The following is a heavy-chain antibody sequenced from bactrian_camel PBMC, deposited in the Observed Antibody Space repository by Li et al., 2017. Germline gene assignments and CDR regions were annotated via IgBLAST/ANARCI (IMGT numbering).Heavy chain of an antibody. Sequence: VQLVESGGGLVQPGGSLRLSCAASGFTSSTYVMYWVRQARGKEREGVVATDRYGSTGNTRYLEIVTGRFTISRDNAKNSIYLQLNNLKTDDTAVYYCTAESRDGRNWYTYWGKGTQVTVS. CDR2: TDRYGSTGNT. D-gene: IGHD6*01. J-gene: IGHJ7*01. CDR1: GFTSSTYV. V-gene: IGHV3S42*01.